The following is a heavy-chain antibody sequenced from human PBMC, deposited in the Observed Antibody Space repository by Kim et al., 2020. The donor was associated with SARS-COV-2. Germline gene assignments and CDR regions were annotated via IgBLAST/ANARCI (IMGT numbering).Heavy chain of an antibody. CDR3: ARLRFLEWLSPAYYMDV. CDR1: GGSISSYY. CDR2: IYYSGST. Sequence: SETLSLTCTVSGGSISSYYWSWIRQPPGKGLEWIGYIYYSGSTNYNPSLKSRVTISVDTSKNQFSLKLSSVTAADTAVYYCARLRFLEWLSPAYYMDVSGQGATVTVSS. V-gene: IGHV4-59*08. D-gene: IGHD3-3*01. J-gene: IGHJ6*03.